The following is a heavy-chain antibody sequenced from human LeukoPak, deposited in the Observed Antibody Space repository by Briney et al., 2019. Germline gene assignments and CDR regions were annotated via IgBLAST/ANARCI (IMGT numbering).Heavy chain of an antibody. V-gene: IGHV3-7*01. Sequence: GGSLRLSCAASGFTFSGSWMSWVRQAPGKGLEWVADMNPDESSIYYVDSVKGRFTISRDNAKNSLYLLMDSLRAEDTAVYNCARDPNHGALDIWGQGTLVTVSS. D-gene: IGHD1-14*01. J-gene: IGHJ3*02. CDR3: ARDPNHGALDI. CDR1: GFTFSGSW. CDR2: MNPDESSI.